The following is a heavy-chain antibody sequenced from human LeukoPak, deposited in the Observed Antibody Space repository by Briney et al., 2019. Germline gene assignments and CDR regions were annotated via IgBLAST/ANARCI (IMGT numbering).Heavy chain of an antibody. CDR3: ARLPLEDGYSYGTFDY. CDR2: IYPGDSDT. J-gene: IGHJ4*02. CDR1: GYSFTSYW. D-gene: IGHD5-18*01. Sequence: GESLKISCKGSGYSFTSYWIGWVRQMPGKGLEWMGIIYPGDSDTRYSPSFQGQVTISADKSISTAYLQWSSLKASDTAMYYCARLPLEDGYSYGTFDYWGQGTLVTVSS. V-gene: IGHV5-51*01.